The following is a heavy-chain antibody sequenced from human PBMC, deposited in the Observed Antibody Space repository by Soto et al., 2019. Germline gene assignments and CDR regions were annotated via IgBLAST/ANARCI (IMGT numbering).Heavy chain of an antibody. D-gene: IGHD1-1*01. Sequence: GGSLRLSCAASGFTLSTYWMHWVRQAPGKGLVWVSRIDRDGGSTRYADSVKGRFTFSRDNANNMLSLQMDSLRAEDTGVYYCVRGNQHSRYHFDSWGQGTLVTVSS. CDR3: VRGNQHSRYHFDS. V-gene: IGHV3-74*01. CDR2: IDRDGGST. CDR1: GFTLSTYW. J-gene: IGHJ4*02.